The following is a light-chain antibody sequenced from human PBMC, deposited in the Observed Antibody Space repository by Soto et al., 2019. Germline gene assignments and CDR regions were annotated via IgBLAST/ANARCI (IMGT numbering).Light chain of an antibody. J-gene: IGLJ3*02. V-gene: IGLV1-40*01. CDR2: GDN. CDR1: NSNIGAGYD. Sequence: SVLTQPPSVSVAPGQRVTISCTGGNSNIGAGYDVHWYRQISGTAPKLLIYGDNNRPSGVPDRFSGSKSGTSASLAITGLQAEDEADYYCHSYDSGLSGSVFGGGTKVTVL. CDR3: HSYDSGLSGSV.